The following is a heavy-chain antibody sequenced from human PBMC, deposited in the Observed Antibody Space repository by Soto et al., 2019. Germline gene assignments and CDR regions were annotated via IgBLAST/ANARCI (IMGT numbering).Heavy chain of an antibody. V-gene: IGHV4-31*02. Sequence: PSETLSLTCTVSGGSISSGGYYWSWIRQHPGKGLEWTGYIYYSGSTYYNPSLKSRVTISVDTSKNQFSLKLSSVTAADTAVYYCARDFNPYYYGSGSYYTPSFHYYGMDVWGQGTTVTVSS. CDR1: GGSISSGGYY. CDR2: IYYSGST. J-gene: IGHJ6*02. D-gene: IGHD3-10*01. CDR3: ARDFNPYYYGSGSYYTPSFHYYGMDV.